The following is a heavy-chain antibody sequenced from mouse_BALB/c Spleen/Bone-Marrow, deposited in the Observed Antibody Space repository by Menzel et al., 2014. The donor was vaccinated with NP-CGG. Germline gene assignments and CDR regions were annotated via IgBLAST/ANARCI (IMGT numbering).Heavy chain of an antibody. J-gene: IGHJ2*01. CDR1: GISITTGNYR. D-gene: IGHD2-4*01. Sequence: DVKLQESGPGLVKPSQTVSLTCTVTGISITTGNYRWSWIRQFPGNKLEWIGYIYYSGTITYNPSLTSRTTITRDTSKNQFFLEMNSVTAEDTATYYCARGAMITTGYFDYWGQGTTLTVSS. CDR3: ARGAMITTGYFDY. V-gene: IGHV3-5*02. CDR2: IYYSGTI.